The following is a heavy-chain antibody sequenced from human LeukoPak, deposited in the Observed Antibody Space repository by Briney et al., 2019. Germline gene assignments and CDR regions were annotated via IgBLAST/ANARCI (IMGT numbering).Heavy chain of an antibody. CDR3: ARNLQQLTVFDY. Sequence: ASVKVSCKASGGTFSSYAISWVRQAPGQGLEWMGGIIPIFGTANYAQKFQGRVTITADESTSTAYMELSSLRSEDTAVYYCARNLQQLTVFDYWGQGTLVTVSS. D-gene: IGHD6-13*01. V-gene: IGHV1-69*13. CDR2: IIPIFGTA. J-gene: IGHJ4*02. CDR1: GGTFSSYA.